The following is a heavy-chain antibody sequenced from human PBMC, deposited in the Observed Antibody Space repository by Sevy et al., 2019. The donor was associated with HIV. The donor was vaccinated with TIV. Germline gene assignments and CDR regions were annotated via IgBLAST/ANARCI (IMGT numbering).Heavy chain of an antibody. CDR2: ISGSGGST. D-gene: IGHD3-22*01. CDR1: GFTFSSYA. Sequence: GGSLRLSCAASGFTFSSYAMSWVRQAPGKGLEWVSAISGSGGSTYYADSVKGRFTISRDNSKNTLYLQMNSLRAEDTAVYYCAKEYTYYYDTLDAFDIWGQGTMVTVS. J-gene: IGHJ3*02. V-gene: IGHV3-23*01. CDR3: AKEYTYYYDTLDAFDI.